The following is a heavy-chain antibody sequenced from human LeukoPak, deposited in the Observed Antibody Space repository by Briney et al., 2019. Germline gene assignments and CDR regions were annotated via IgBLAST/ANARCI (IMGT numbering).Heavy chain of an antibody. CDR1: GFTVSSNY. CDR3: ARRPDGFDI. Sequence: GSLRLSCVASGFTVSSNYMSWIRQPPGKGLEWIGDINHSGSTNYNPALKSRVTISLETSKNQFSLELNSVTAADTAVYYCARRPDGFDIWGQGTMVTVSS. CDR2: INHSGST. J-gene: IGHJ3*02. V-gene: IGHV4-34*01.